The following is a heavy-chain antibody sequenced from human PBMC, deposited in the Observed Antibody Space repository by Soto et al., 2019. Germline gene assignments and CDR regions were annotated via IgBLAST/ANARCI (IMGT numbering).Heavy chain of an antibody. CDR3: SHGYYQYFNS. V-gene: IGHV3-23*01. D-gene: IGHD5-18*01. CDR2: ISGSGGTT. CDR1: GFTFSSYA. J-gene: IGHJ4*02. Sequence: GGSLRLSCAASGFTFSSYAMSWVRQAPGKGLEWVSAISGSGGTTDFAAPVKGRFTISRDDSQNTLYLQMDSLKTEDTAVYYCSHGYYQYFNSWGPGTLVTVSS.